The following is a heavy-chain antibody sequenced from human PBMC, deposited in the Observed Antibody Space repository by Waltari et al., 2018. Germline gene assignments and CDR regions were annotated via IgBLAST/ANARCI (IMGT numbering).Heavy chain of an antibody. Sequence: QVQLVESGGGVVKPGRSLRLSCAASGFTLSSYGMHWVRRAPGKGLEWVAVIWYDGSNKYYADSVKGRFTISRDNSKNTLYLQMNSLRAEDTAVYYCARGPYYDFWSGYYPDYWGQGTLVTVSS. CDR1: GFTLSSYG. CDR3: ARGPYYDFWSGYYPDY. D-gene: IGHD3-3*01. J-gene: IGHJ4*02. V-gene: IGHV3-33*01. CDR2: IWYDGSNK.